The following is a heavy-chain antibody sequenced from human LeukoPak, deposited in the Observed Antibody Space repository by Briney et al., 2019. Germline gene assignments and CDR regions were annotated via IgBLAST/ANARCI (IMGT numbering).Heavy chain of an antibody. Sequence: PGGSLRLSCAASGFTFSSYWMSWVRQAPGKGLEWVANIKQDGSEKYYVDSVKGRSTISRDNAKNSLYLQMNSLRAEDTAVYYCAREYYGDNSRNYYYYYMDVWGKGTTVTISS. CDR1: GFTFSSYW. D-gene: IGHD4-23*01. CDR3: AREYYGDNSRNYYYYYMDV. V-gene: IGHV3-7*01. CDR2: IKQDGSEK. J-gene: IGHJ6*03.